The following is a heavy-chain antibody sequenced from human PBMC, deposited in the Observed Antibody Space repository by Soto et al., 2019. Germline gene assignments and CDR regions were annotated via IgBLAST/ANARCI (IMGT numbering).Heavy chain of an antibody. D-gene: IGHD3-16*02. J-gene: IGHJ4*02. CDR2: IRSKANSYAT. Sequence: EVQLVESGGGLVQPGGSLKLSCAASGFTFSGSAMHWVRQASGKGLEWVGRIRSKANSYATAYAASVKGRFTISRDDSKFTAXLQMNSLKTEDTAVYYCTMDYDYVWGSYLDDSSAYWGQGTLVTVSS. CDR1: GFTFSGSA. V-gene: IGHV3-73*02. CDR3: TMDYDYVWGSYLDDSSAY.